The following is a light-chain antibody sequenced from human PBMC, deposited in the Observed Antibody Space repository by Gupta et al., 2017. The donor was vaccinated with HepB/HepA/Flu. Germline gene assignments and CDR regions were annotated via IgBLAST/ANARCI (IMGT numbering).Light chain of an antibody. J-gene: IGLJ1*01. CDR3: AAWHDSLSGYV. CDR2: NDN. CDR1: SSNIGSNT. Sequence: SVLTPPPSASGTPGQRITISCSGSSSNIGSNTVNWYQQHPAAAPKLLIYNDNQRPSGVPDRFSGSKSGTSASLAISGLQAEDEADYYCAAWHDSLSGYVFGAGTKVTVL. V-gene: IGLV1-44*01.